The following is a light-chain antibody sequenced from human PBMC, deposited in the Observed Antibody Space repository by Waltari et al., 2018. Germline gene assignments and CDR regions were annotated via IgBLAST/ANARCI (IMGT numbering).Light chain of an antibody. CDR3: QQYHSYPLS. CDR2: GAS. CDR1: QGISNS. V-gene: IGKV1-16*02. J-gene: IGKJ4*01. Sequence: DIQMTQSPSSLSASVGDRVTITCRAGQGISNSLAWFKQKPGKAPKSLIYGASSLQSGVPSKCSGSGSGTDFTLTISSLQPEDFATYYCQQYHSYPLSFGGGTKVEIK.